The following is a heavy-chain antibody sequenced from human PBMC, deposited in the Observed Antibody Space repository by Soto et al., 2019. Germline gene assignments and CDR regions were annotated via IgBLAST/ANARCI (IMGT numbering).Heavy chain of an antibody. CDR3: ARFVTMIVANWFDP. Sequence: GSLRLSCAASGFTFSSYWMSWVRQAPGKGLEWVANIKQDGSEKYYVDSVKGRFTISRDNAKNSLYLQMNSLRAEDTAVYYCARFVTMIVANWFDPWGQGTLVTVSS. J-gene: IGHJ5*02. V-gene: IGHV3-7*01. CDR2: IKQDGSEK. CDR1: GFTFSSYW. D-gene: IGHD3-22*01.